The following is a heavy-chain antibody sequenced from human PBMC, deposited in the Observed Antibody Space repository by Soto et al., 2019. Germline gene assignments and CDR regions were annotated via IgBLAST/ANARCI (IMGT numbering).Heavy chain of an antibody. Sequence: DSLKVSCEETGCALTNDYMHWGRQAPGQGLEWMGIINPGDGSTTYAQKFQGRLTMTRDTSTTTVSLELVSLRSEDTAVYYCAREFREMISHTYYRGFGFWCLGTQATVS. CDR1: GCALTNDY. D-gene: IGHD3-22*01. V-gene: IGHV1-46*01. CDR2: INPGDGST. CDR3: AREFREMISHTYYRGFGF. J-gene: IGHJ4*02.